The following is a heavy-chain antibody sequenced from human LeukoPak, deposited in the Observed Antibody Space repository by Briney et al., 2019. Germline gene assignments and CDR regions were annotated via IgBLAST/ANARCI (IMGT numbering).Heavy chain of an antibody. D-gene: IGHD2-15*01. CDR2: INPNSGGT. J-gene: IGHJ4*02. Sequence: GASVKVSCKASGYTFTSYYMHWVRQAPGQGLEWMGRINPNSGGTNFAQKFQGRVTMTRDTSISTAYMELSRLRSDDTAVFYCASICSGGSCYTRNFDYWGQGTLVTVSS. V-gene: IGHV1-2*06. CDR1: GYTFTSYY. CDR3: ASICSGGSCYTRNFDY.